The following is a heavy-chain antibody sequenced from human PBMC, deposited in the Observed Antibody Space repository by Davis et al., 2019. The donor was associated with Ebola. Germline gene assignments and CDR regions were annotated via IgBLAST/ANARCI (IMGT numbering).Heavy chain of an antibody. J-gene: IGHJ6*02. Sequence: AASVKVSCKASGYTFTSYDINWVRHATGQGLEWMGWMNPNSGNTGYAQKFQGRVTMTRNTSISTAYMELSSLRSEDTAVYYCAREKQLPGYYYNGMDVWGQGTTVTVSS. CDR1: GYTFTSYD. CDR3: AREKQLPGYYYNGMDV. V-gene: IGHV1-8*01. CDR2: MNPNSGNT. D-gene: IGHD6-6*01.